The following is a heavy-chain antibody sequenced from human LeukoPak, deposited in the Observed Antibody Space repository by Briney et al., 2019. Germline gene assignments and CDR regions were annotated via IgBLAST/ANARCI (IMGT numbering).Heavy chain of an antibody. CDR2: IYHSGST. Sequence: SETLSLTCTVSGGSISSSSYYWGWIRQPPGKGLEWIGSIYHSGSTYYNPSLKSRVTIAVETSKNQFSLKLSSVTAADTAVYYCARHIVVVTARWFDPWGQGTLVTVSS. CDR1: GGSISSSSYY. D-gene: IGHD2-21*02. CDR3: ARHIVVVTARWFDP. V-gene: IGHV4-39*01. J-gene: IGHJ5*02.